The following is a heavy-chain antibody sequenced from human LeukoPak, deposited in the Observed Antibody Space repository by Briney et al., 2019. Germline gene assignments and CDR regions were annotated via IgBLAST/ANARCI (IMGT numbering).Heavy chain of an antibody. Sequence: GGSLRLSCAASGFTFSSYSVNWVRQAPGKGLEWVSSISGSSSYMYYADSVKGRFTISRDNAKNSLYLQMNSLRAEDTAVYYCARGRSGSHYFDYWGQGTLVTVSS. CDR2: ISGSSSYM. V-gene: IGHV3-21*01. CDR1: GFTFSSYS. D-gene: IGHD1-26*01. J-gene: IGHJ4*02. CDR3: ARGRSGSHYFDY.